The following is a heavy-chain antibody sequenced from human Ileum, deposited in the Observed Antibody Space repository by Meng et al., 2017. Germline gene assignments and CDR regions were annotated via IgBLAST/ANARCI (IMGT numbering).Heavy chain of an antibody. D-gene: IGHD4-17*01. CDR2: IGPSDNAI. CDR1: GFTFSDYY. J-gene: IGHJ4*02. V-gene: IGHV3-11*01. Sequence: GGSLRLSCAASGFTFSDYYMTWIRQAPGQAPEWVSYIGPSDNAIYYADSVKGRFTISRDNTRNSLFLQMNSLRAEDTAVYFCARQDGGYSYWGQGIVVTVSS. CDR3: ARQDGGYSY.